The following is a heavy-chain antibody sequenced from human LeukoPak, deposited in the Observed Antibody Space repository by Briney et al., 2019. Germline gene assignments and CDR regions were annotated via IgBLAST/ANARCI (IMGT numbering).Heavy chain of an antibody. CDR3: ARVGANIVVVTTDAFDI. V-gene: IGHV4-34*01. D-gene: IGHD2-21*02. CDR1: GGSFSGYY. Sequence: SETLSLTCAVYGGSFSGYYWSWIRQPPGKGLEWIGEINHSGSTNYNPSLKSRVTISVDTSKNQFSLKLSSVTAADTAVYYCARVGANIVVVTTDAFDIWGQGTMVTVSS. CDR2: INHSGST. J-gene: IGHJ3*02.